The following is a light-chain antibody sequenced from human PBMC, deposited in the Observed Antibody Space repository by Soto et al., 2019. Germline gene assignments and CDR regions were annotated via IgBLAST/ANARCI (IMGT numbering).Light chain of an antibody. CDR2: DVN. V-gene: IGLV2-11*01. Sequence: QSVLAQARAVYGGCGRADTITCTGTNSEDGSYNYISRYQKHPGKAPKLMIYDVNKRPSGVTDRFSGSKYGNTASLTISGLQAADETDYYCCAYAGSYTYVFGTGPKVTV. CDR1: NSEDGSYNY. J-gene: IGLJ1*01. CDR3: CAYAGSYTYV.